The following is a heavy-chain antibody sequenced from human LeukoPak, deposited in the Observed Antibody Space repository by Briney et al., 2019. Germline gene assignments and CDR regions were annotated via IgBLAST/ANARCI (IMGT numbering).Heavy chain of an antibody. V-gene: IGHV3-9*01. D-gene: IGHD2-21*02. CDR1: GFIFDEYA. J-gene: IGHJ4*02. Sequence: PGGSLRLSCAVSGFIFDEYAMHWVRQPPGKGLEWVSGITGNSGTIGYADSVKGRFTISRDNAKNSLYLQMNSLRTEDTALYYCTKGDRGHSVPDYWGQGTLVTVSS. CDR3: TKGDRGHSVPDY. CDR2: ITGNSGTI.